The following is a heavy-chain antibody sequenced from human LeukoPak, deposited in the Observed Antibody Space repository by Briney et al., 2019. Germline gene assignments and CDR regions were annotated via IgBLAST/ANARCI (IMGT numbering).Heavy chain of an antibody. Sequence: GGSLRISCAASGFTFSDYYMSWIRQAPGRGLEWISYISGSGSDLYYADSVKGRFTISRDNANNSLYLQMNSLRAEDTAVYYCARSIGYYYTMDVWGQGTTVTVSS. CDR2: ISGSGSDL. J-gene: IGHJ6*02. V-gene: IGHV3-11*01. CDR1: GFTFSDYY. CDR3: ARSIGYYYTMDV. D-gene: IGHD3-22*01.